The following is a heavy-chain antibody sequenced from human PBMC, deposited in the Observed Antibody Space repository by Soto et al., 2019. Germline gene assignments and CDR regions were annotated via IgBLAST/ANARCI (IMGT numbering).Heavy chain of an antibody. Sequence: ASVKVSCKASGYTFTSYGISWVRQAPGQGLEWMGWISAYNGNTMYAQKLQGRVTMATGTSTSTAYMELRSLRSEDTAVYYCARDLAVARIDYWGQGTLVTVSS. CDR3: ARDLAVARIDY. D-gene: IGHD6-19*01. V-gene: IGHV1-18*01. CDR2: ISAYNGNT. CDR1: GYTFTSYG. J-gene: IGHJ4*02.